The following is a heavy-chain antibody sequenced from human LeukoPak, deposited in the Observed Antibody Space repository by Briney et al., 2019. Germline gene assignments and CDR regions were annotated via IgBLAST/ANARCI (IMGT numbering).Heavy chain of an antibody. D-gene: IGHD2-15*01. CDR1: GGSISSSSYY. CDR2: ICYSGST. Sequence: PSETLSLTCTVSGGSISSSSYYWGWIRQPPGKGLEWIGSICYSGSTYYNPSLKSRVTISVDTSKNQFSLKLSSVTAADTAVYYCACAEPRYCSGGSCYSVSGYYYYGMDVWGQGTTVTVSS. J-gene: IGHJ6*02. CDR3: ACAEPRYCSGGSCYSVSGYYYYGMDV. V-gene: IGHV4-39*01.